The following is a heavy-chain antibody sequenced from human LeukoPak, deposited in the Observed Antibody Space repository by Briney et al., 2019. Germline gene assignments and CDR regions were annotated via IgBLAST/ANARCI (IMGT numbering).Heavy chain of an antibody. CDR1: GFTFSSYG. CDR3: AKQCGSDCYSNY. J-gene: IGHJ4*02. V-gene: IGHV3-30*02. CDR2: IRYDGSNK. D-gene: IGHD2-21*02. Sequence: GGSLRLSCAASGFTFSSYGMHWVRQAPGKGLEWVAFIRYDGSNKYYADSVKGRFTISRDNSKNTLYLQMNSLRAEDTAVYYCAKQCGSDCYSNYWGQGTLVTVSS.